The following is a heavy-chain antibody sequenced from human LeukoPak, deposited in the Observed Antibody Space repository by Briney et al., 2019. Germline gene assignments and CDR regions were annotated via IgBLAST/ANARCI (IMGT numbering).Heavy chain of an antibody. V-gene: IGHV3-23*01. J-gene: IGHJ4*02. D-gene: IGHD3-10*01. CDR3: AARKVRGVWFYLDY. Sequence: GVSLRLSCAASGFTVSAYAMAWVRQAPGKGLEWVSTIYDDNTYYADSVKGRFAISTDNSKNTLNLQMNSLRVEDTAVYFCAARKVRGVWFYLDYWGQGTLVTVSS. CDR2: IYDDNT. CDR1: GFTVSAYA.